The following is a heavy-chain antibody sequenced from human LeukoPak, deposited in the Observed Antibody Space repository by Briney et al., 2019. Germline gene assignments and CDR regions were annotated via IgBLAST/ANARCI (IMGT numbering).Heavy chain of an antibody. J-gene: IGHJ3*02. CDR3: TSSYYYDSSGYYLDAFDI. CDR2: IRSKAYGGTT. CDR1: GFTFGDYA. D-gene: IGHD3-22*01. V-gene: IGHV3-49*04. Sequence: PGGSLRLSCTASGFTFGDYAMSWVRQAPGKGLEWVGFIRSKAYGGTTEYAASVKGRFTISRDDSKSIAYLQMNSLKTEDTAVYYCTSSYYYDSSGYYLDAFDIWGQGTMVTVSS.